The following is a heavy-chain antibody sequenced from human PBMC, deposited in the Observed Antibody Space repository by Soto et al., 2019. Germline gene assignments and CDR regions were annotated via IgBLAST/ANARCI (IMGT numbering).Heavy chain of an antibody. CDR2: INTDGGIT. V-gene: IGHV3-74*01. CDR3: TREAGYCSRTSCYRRAFDS. Sequence: EVQLVESGGDLVQPGGSLRLSCAASGFTFSSHWMHWVRRVPGEGLVWVSHINTDGGITGYADSVKGRFTISRDNAKNTLYLQMNGLRVEDTSVYYCTREAGYCSRTSCYRRAFDSWGQGTMVTVSS. D-gene: IGHD2-2*01. CDR1: GFTFSSHW. J-gene: IGHJ3*02.